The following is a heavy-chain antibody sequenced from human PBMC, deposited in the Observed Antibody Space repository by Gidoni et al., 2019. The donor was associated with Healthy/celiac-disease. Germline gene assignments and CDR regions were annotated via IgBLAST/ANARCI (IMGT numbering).Heavy chain of an antibody. Sequence: QVQLVESGGGVVQPGRSLRLSCAASVFTFSSYAMHLVRQAPGKGLEWVAVISYDGSNKYYADSVKGRFTISRDNSKNTLYLQMNSLRAEDTAVYYCAGIPLKEYCSGGSCYRTPFDYWGQGTLVTVSS. J-gene: IGHJ4*02. CDR3: AGIPLKEYCSGGSCYRTPFDY. CDR2: ISYDGSNK. CDR1: VFTFSSYA. D-gene: IGHD2-15*01. V-gene: IGHV3-30*01.